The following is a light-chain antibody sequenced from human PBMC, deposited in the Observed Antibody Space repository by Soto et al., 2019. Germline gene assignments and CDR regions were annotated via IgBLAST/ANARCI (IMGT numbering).Light chain of an antibody. CDR1: ALPKQY. V-gene: IGLV3-25*03. Sequence: SYGLTQPPSVSVSPGQTARITCSGDALPKQYAYWYQQKPGQAPVLVIYKDSERPSGIPERFSGSSSGTTVTLTISGVQAEAEADYYCQSADSSGTYVVFGGGTKLTVL. CDR3: QSADSSGTYVV. CDR2: KDS. J-gene: IGLJ2*01.